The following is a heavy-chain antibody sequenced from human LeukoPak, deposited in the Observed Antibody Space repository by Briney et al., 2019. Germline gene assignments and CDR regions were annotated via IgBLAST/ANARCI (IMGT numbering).Heavy chain of an antibody. D-gene: IGHD2-2*02. V-gene: IGHV4-4*07. Sequence: SQTLSLTCTVYGGSISSYYWSWIRQPAGKVLEWIGRIYTSGSTNYNPSLKSRVTMSVDTSKNQFSLKLSSVTAADTAVYYCARDGCSSTSCYTDYYYYGMDVWGQGTTVTVSS. CDR3: ARDGCSSTSCYTDYYYYGMDV. J-gene: IGHJ6*02. CDR1: GGSISSYY. CDR2: IYTSGST.